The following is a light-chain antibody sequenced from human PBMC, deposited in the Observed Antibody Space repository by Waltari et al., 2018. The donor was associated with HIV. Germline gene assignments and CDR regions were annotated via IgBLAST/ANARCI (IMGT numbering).Light chain of an antibody. CDR3: QQYNNWPPAYT. CDR2: EAS. CDR1: QSVSTN. Sequence: ELMMTQSPATLSLSPGDTATLSCRASQSVSTNLAWYHQKPGQAPRLLFYEASTRATGVPARFSGGGSETEFTLTITSLQSEDFAVYYCQQYNNWPPAYTFGQGTKLEIK. J-gene: IGKJ2*01. V-gene: IGKV3-15*01.